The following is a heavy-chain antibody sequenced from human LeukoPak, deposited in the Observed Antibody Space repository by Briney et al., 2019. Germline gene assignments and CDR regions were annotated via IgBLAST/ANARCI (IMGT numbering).Heavy chain of an antibody. CDR2: VGISSCNT. J-gene: IGHJ4*02. Sequence: GGSLRLSCAASGFTFSDYSMNWVRQAPGKGLEWISYVGISSCNTKYADSVKGRFTISGDKAKNSLYLQMNSLRVEDTAVYYCARDTKYAFDNWGQGTLVTV. D-gene: IGHD2-2*01. V-gene: IGHV3-48*01. CDR3: ARDTKYAFDN. CDR1: GFTFSDYS.